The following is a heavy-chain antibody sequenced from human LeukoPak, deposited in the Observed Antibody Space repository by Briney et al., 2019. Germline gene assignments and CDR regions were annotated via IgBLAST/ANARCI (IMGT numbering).Heavy chain of an antibody. J-gene: IGHJ4*02. CDR1: GGSFSHYY. CDR3: SRGSDESKTGDY. CDR2: IHPSGST. Sequence: SDTLSLTCAIYGGSFSHYYWSWIRQPPGKGLEWVGEIHPSGSTSFNPSLESRVSISKDTSKNQFSLKLTSVTAADTAVYYCSRGSDESKTGDYWGQGTLVTVSS. V-gene: IGHV4-34*01. D-gene: IGHD6-25*01.